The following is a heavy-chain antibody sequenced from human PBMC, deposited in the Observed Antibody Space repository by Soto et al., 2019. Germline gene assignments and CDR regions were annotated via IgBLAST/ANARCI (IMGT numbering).Heavy chain of an antibody. CDR2: ISYDGNNK. D-gene: IGHD2-15*01. CDR1: GFTFSSYA. J-gene: IGHJ6*02. V-gene: IGHV3-30-3*01. Sequence: QVQLVESGGGVVQPGRSQRLSCAASGFTFSSYAMYWVRQAPGKGLAWVAVISYDGNNKYYADSVKGRFTISRDNSKNTMYLQMNSLRAEDTAVYYCARAGCDGGSCYTLVGLRYGMDVWGQGTTVTVSS. CDR3: ARAGCDGGSCYTLVGLRYGMDV.